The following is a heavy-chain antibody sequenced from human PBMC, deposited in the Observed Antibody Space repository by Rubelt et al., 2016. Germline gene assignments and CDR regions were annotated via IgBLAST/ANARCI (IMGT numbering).Heavy chain of an antibody. J-gene: IGHJ4*02. CDR2: IYYSGST. D-gene: IGHD6-19*01. CDR1: GGSISSSSYY. Sequence: ETLSLTCTVSGGSISSSSYYWGWIRQPPGKGLEWIGSIYYSGSTYYNPSLKSRVTISVDTSKSQFSLKLSSVTAADTAVYYCARHPGSMAVADNYFDYWGQGTLVTVSS. V-gene: IGHV4-39*01. CDR3: ARHPGSMAVADNYFDY.